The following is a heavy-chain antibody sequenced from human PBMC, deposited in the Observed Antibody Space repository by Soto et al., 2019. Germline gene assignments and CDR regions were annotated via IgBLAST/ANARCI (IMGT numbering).Heavy chain of an antibody. V-gene: IGHV6-1*01. CDR1: GDSVSSNSAA. J-gene: IGHJ6*02. Sequence: PSQTLSLTCVISGDSVSSNSAAWNWIRQSPSRGLEWLGRTYYRSKWYNDYAVSVKSRITINPDTSKNQFSLQLNSVTPEDTAVYYCARDEGSKNYYDSSGYFYYYGMDVWGQGTTVTVSS. CDR2: TYYRSKWYN. D-gene: IGHD3-22*01. CDR3: ARDEGSKNYYDSSGYFYYYGMDV.